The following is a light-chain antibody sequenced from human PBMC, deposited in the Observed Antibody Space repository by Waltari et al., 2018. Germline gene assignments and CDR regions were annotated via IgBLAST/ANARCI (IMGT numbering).Light chain of an antibody. V-gene: IGKV3-20*01. CDR2: AAS. CDR3: QNHERLPAT. Sequence: VLTQSPGTPSLSPGERATLSCRARQRISKYLVWYQQRPGHAPRLLIYAASTRATGIPDRFSGSGFGTDFTLTISRLEPEDFAMYYCQNHERLPATFGQGTKVEIK. CDR1: QRISKY. J-gene: IGKJ1*01.